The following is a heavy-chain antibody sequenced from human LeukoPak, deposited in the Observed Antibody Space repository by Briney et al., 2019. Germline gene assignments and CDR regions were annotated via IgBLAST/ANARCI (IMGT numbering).Heavy chain of an antibody. Sequence: GGSLRLSCAASGFTFSSYWMHWVRQVPGKGLVWVSRINSDGSSTSYADSVKGRFTISRDNAKNTLYLQMNSLRVEDTAVYYCANDFWSGYYNDAFDIWGQGTMVTVSS. CDR1: GFTFSSYW. J-gene: IGHJ3*02. V-gene: IGHV3-74*01. CDR2: INSDGSST. CDR3: ANDFWSGYYNDAFDI. D-gene: IGHD3-3*01.